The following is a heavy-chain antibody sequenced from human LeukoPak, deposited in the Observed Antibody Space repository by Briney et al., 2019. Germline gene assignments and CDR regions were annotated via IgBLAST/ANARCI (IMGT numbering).Heavy chain of an antibody. Sequence: GRSLRLSCAASGFTFSSYGMHRVRQAPGKGLEWVAVISYDGSNKYYADSVKGRFTISRDNSKNTLYLQMNSLRAEDTAVYYCAKDSGSYHEDYWGQGTLVTVSS. J-gene: IGHJ4*02. D-gene: IGHD1-26*01. V-gene: IGHV3-30*18. CDR2: ISYDGSNK. CDR1: GFTFSSYG. CDR3: AKDSGSYHEDY.